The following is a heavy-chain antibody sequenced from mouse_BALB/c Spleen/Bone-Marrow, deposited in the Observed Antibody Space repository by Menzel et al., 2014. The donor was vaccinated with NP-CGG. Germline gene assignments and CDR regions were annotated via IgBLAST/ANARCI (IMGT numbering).Heavy chain of an antibody. CDR1: GFTFXSYH. Sequence: EVQRVESGGGLVKLGGSLKLSCAASGFTFXSYHMSWVRQTPEKRLELVAAINSNGGSTYYPDTVKGRFTISRDNAKNTLYLQMSSLKSEDTALYYCARSPYGNHFDYWGQGTTLTVSS. CDR2: INSNGGST. CDR3: ARSPYGNHFDY. J-gene: IGHJ2*01. V-gene: IGHV5-6-2*01. D-gene: IGHD2-10*02.